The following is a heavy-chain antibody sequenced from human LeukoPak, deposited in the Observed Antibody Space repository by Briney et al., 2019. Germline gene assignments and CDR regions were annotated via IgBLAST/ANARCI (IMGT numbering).Heavy chain of an antibody. V-gene: IGHV4-34*01. CDR2: INHSGST. J-gene: IGHJ4*02. Sequence: PSETLSLTCAVYGGSFSGYYWNWIRQPPGKGLEWIGGINHSGSTNYNPSLKSRVTISLDTSKNQFSLKLSSVIAADTAVYYCARGYYYDSSGYYGDYWGQGTLVTVFS. D-gene: IGHD3-22*01. CDR1: GGSFSGYY. CDR3: ARGYYYDSSGYYGDY.